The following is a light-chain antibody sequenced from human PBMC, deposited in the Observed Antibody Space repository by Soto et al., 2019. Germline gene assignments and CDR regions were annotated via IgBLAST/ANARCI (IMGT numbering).Light chain of an antibody. Sequence: DIQMTQSPSTLSASVGDRFSITCRSSQTISTWLAWLQQKPGKAPNLLIYDASTLQGGVPSRFSGSGSGTEFTLTVTSLQPEDFATYFCQQYDKYSTFGHGTKVDIK. CDR3: QQYDKYST. CDR2: DAS. CDR1: QTISTW. J-gene: IGKJ1*01. V-gene: IGKV1-5*01.